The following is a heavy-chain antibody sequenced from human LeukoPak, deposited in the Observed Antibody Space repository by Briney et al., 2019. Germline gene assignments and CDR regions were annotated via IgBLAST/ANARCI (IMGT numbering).Heavy chain of an antibody. Sequence: SETLSLTCTVSGGSISSYYWSWIRQTPGKGLEWIGYIHNSGSTKYNPSLKSPVSISVDTSKNQFSLKVNSVTAADTAVYYCARGGGWGNWNDAVDYWGQGTLVTVSS. CDR2: IHNSGST. CDR1: GGSISSYY. CDR3: ARGGGWGNWNDAVDY. J-gene: IGHJ4*02. V-gene: IGHV4-59*01. D-gene: IGHD1-1*01.